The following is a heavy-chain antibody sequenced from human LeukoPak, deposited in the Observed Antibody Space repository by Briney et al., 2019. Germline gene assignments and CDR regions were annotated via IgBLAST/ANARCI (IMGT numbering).Heavy chain of an antibody. Sequence: PGGSLRLSCAASGFTFSSYGMHWVRQAPGKGLEWVAVISYDGSNKYYPDSVKGRFTISRDNSKNTLYLQMNSLRAEDTAVYYCAKEGSIAAAGIFDYWGQGTLVTVSS. D-gene: IGHD6-13*01. CDR2: ISYDGSNK. V-gene: IGHV3-30*18. CDR3: AKEGSIAAAGIFDY. CDR1: GFTFSSYG. J-gene: IGHJ4*02.